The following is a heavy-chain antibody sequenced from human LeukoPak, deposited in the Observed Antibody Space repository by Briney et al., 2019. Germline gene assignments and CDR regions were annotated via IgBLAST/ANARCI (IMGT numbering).Heavy chain of an antibody. Sequence: SETLSLTCTVSGGSISSYYWSWIRQPPGKGLEWIGYIYTSGSTNYNPSLKSRVTISVDTSKNQFSLKLSSVTAADTAVYYCARPKLELRVDAFDIWGQGTMVTVSS. D-gene: IGHD1-7*01. CDR3: ARPKLELRVDAFDI. CDR2: IYTSGST. CDR1: GGSISSYY. J-gene: IGHJ3*02. V-gene: IGHV4-4*09.